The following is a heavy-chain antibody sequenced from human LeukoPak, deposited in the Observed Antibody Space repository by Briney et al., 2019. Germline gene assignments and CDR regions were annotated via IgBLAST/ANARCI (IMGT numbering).Heavy chain of an antibody. J-gene: IGHJ4*02. Sequence: GGSLRLSCAASGFTFSSYAMHWVRQSLGKGLEWVAVMSYDGFNKYYADSVKGRFTISRDNSKNTLYLQMNILRAEDTAVYYCAKSKEYGDGYYFDYWGQGTLVSVFS. CDR1: GFTFSSYA. D-gene: IGHD5-18*01. CDR3: AKSKEYGDGYYFDY. CDR2: MSYDGFNK. V-gene: IGHV3-30*18.